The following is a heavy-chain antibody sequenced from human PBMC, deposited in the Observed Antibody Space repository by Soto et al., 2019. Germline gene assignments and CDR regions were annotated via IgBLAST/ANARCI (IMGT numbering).Heavy chain of an antibody. CDR3: ARAVSGFDS. CDR2: ISTASGTT. V-gene: IGHV1-3*04. J-gene: IGHJ5*01. Sequence: QVRLVQSGPEVKKPGASLKLSCKGSGYTFTTYTLHWVRQAPGQRLEWMGWISTASGTTKNSQKFQGRLSITRDTSASTAYMDLSNLTYEDTAVYYCARAVSGFDSWGQGTLVIVSS. CDR1: GYTFTTYT. D-gene: IGHD6-19*01.